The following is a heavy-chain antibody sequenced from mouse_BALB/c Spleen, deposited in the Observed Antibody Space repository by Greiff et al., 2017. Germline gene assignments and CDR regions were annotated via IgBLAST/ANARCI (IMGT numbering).Heavy chain of an antibody. V-gene: IGHV2-4-1*01. Sequence: QVQLQQSGPGLVQPSQSLSITCPVSGFSLTSYGVHWVRQSPGKGLEWLGVIWSGGSTDYNAAFISRLSISKDNSKSQVFFKMNSLQADDTAIYYCARNIYGSSYKYFDVWGAGTTVTVSS. CDR1: GFSLTSYG. CDR3: ARNIYGSSYKYFDV. J-gene: IGHJ1*01. D-gene: IGHD1-1*01. CDR2: IWSGGST.